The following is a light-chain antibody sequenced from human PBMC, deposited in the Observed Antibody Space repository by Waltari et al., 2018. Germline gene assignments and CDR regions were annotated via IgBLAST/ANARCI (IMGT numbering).Light chain of an antibody. CDR3: QHYVRLPAT. V-gene: IGKV3-20*01. J-gene: IGKJ1*01. Sequence: EILLTQSPGTLSLSPGERATLSCRASQSVTRALAWYQQKPGQAPRPLIYNASNRATGIPDRFSGSGSGTDVSLTISRLEPEEFAVYYCQHYVRLPATFGQGTKVEIK. CDR2: NAS. CDR1: QSVTRAL.